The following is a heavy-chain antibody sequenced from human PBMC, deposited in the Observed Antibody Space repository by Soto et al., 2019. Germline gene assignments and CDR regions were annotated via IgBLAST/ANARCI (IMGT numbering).Heavy chain of an antibody. Sequence: ASVKVSCKASGYTFTSYYMHWVRQAPGQGPEWMGIINPSGGSTSYAQKFQDRVTMTRDTSTSTVYMELSSLRSEDTAVYYCARDADQQLPRGWFDPWGQGXLVTVSS. D-gene: IGHD6-13*01. CDR1: GYTFTSYY. V-gene: IGHV1-46*03. J-gene: IGHJ5*02. CDR2: INPSGGST. CDR3: ARDADQQLPRGWFDP.